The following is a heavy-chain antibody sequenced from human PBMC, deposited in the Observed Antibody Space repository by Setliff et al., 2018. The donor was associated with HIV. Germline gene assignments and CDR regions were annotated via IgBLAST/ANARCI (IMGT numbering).Heavy chain of an antibody. V-gene: IGHV4-34*01. CDR2: IHHTGYM. CDR3: VTSSSWSSRLNF. D-gene: IGHD6-13*01. J-gene: IGHJ4*02. Sequence: PSETLSLTCAVHGGPFSDHYWNWIRQPPGKGLEWIAEIHHTGYMNYNPSLKSRVTISRDTSTNQFSLKVTSVTAADTAVYYCVTSSSWSSRLNFWGQGMLVTVSS. CDR1: GGPFSDHY.